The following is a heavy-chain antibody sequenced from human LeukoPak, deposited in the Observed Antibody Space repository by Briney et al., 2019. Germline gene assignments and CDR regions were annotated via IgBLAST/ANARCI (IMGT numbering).Heavy chain of an antibody. CDR3: ARTPRVRGVTPFYYMDV. CDR2: IIPIFGTA. V-gene: IGHV1-69*13. J-gene: IGHJ6*03. Sequence: SVKVSCKASGGTFSSYAISWVRQAPGQGLEWMGGIIPIFGTANYAQKFQGRVTITADESTSTAYMELSSLRSEDTAVYYCARTPRVRGVTPFYYMDVWGKGTTVTISS. D-gene: IGHD3-10*01. CDR1: GGTFSSYA.